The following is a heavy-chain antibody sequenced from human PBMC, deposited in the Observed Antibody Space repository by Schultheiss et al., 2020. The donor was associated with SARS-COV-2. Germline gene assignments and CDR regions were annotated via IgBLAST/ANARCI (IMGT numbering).Heavy chain of an antibody. CDR3: ARDRGATPLFGY. D-gene: IGHD1-26*01. J-gene: IGHJ4*02. CDR2: ISSSSSYI. CDR1: GFTFSSYS. V-gene: IGHV3-21*01. Sequence: VGSLRLSCAASGFTFSSYSMNWVRQAPGKGLEWVSSISSSSSYIYYADSLKGRFTISRDNAKNSLYLQMNSLRAEDTAVYYCARDRGATPLFGYWGQGTLVTVSS.